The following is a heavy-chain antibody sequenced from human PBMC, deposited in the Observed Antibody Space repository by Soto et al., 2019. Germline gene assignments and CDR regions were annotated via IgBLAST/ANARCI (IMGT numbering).Heavy chain of an antibody. CDR1: GYTFTSYG. CDR3: AKVGSYCTTSSCLDY. D-gene: IGHD2-2*01. V-gene: IGHV1-18*01. J-gene: IGHJ4*02. Sequence: QVQLVQSGAEVKKPGASVKVSCKASGYTFTSYGISWVRQAPGQGLEWMGWISAYNGNTNYAQNLQGRVTMTTDTSTSTAYMELRSLRSDDTAVYYCAKVGSYCTTSSCLDYWGQGTLVTGSS. CDR2: ISAYNGNT.